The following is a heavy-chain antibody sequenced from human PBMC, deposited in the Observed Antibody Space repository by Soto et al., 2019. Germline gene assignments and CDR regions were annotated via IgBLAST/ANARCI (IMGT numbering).Heavy chain of an antibody. CDR1: GFTFSSYG. Sequence: LRLSCAASGFTFSSYGMHWVRQAPGKGLEWVAVISYDGSNKYYADSVKGRFTISRDNSKNTLYLQMNSLRAEDTAVYYCARHPERIAEIGWFDPWGQGTLVTVSS. J-gene: IGHJ5*02. CDR2: ISYDGSNK. CDR3: ARHPERIAEIGWFDP. D-gene: IGHD6-13*01. V-gene: IGHV3-30*03.